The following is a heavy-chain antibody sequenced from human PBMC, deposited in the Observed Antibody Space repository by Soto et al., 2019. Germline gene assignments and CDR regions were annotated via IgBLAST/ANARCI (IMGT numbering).Heavy chain of an antibody. J-gene: IGHJ4*01. D-gene: IGHD3-22*01. V-gene: IGHV3-33*01. CDR2: IWYDGSNK. Sequence: QVQLVESGGGVVQTGRSLRLSCAASGFTFSSYGMHWVRQAPGKGLEWVAVIWYDGSNKYYADSVKGRFTISRDNSKNTLYLQMNSLRAEDKAVYYCARDGGYPPGLADYWGQGTLVTLSS. CDR3: ARDGGYPPGLADY. CDR1: GFTFSSYG.